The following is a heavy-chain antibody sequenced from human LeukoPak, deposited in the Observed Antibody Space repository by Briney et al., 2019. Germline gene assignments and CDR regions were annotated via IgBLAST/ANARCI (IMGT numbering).Heavy chain of an antibody. Sequence: PSETLSLTFAVSGGYISSSNWWRWVRHPPGKGLEWIGEIYHSGSTNYNPSLKSRVTISVDTSKNQFSLKLSSVTAADTAVYYCARPGVGSGRYGAFDIWGQGTMVTVSS. V-gene: IGHV4-4*02. CDR2: IYHSGST. CDR3: ARPGVGSGRYGAFDI. D-gene: IGHD1-26*01. J-gene: IGHJ3*02. CDR1: GGYISSSNW.